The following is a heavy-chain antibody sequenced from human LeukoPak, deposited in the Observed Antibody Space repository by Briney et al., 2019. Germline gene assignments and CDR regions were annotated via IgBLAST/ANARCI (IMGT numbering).Heavy chain of an antibody. CDR1: GYSISTGYY. CDR3: AKVSVVVVAGNFDY. J-gene: IGHJ4*02. Sequence: SETLFLTCTVSGYSISTGYYWGWLRQPPGKGLEWIGAIYQSGTTYYNPSLKSRVTISVDTSKNQFSLNLTSVTAADTAVYYCAKVSVVVVAGNFDYWGQGTLVTVSS. V-gene: IGHV4-38-2*02. CDR2: IYQSGTT. D-gene: IGHD2-15*01.